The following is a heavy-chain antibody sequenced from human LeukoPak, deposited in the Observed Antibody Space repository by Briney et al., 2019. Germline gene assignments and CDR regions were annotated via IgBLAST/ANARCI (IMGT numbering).Heavy chain of an antibody. CDR1: GFTFSSYG. D-gene: IGHD3-9*01. CDR3: ASHYDILTGYYRAPFDY. V-gene: IGHV3-7*01. J-gene: IGHJ4*02. CDR2: IKQDGSEK. Sequence: SGRSLRLSCAASGFTFSSYGMHWVRQAPGKGLEWVANIKQDGSEKYYVDSVKGRFTISRDNAKNSLYLQMNSLRAEDTAVYYCASHYDILTGYYRAPFDYWGQGTLVTVSS.